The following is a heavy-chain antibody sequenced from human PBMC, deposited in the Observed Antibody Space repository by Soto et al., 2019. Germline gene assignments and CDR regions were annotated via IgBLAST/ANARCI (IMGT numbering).Heavy chain of an antibody. J-gene: IGHJ6*02. V-gene: IGHV3-11*01. CDR1: GFTFSDYD. CDR3: ERDVDYGMDV. Sequence: PXESLSRSCAASGFTFSDYDRSWIRQAPGKGLEWVSYISSSGSTIYYADSVKGRFTISRDNAKNSLYLQMNSLRAEDTAVYYCERDVDYGMDVWGQGTTVPVSS. CDR2: ISSSGSTI. D-gene: IGHD2-21*01.